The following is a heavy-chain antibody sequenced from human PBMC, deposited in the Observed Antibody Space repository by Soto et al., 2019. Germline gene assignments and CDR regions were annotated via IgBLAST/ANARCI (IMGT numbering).Heavy chain of an antibody. CDR2: INSDGSST. Sequence: GGSLRLSCAASGFTFSSYWMHWVRQAPGKGLVWVSRINSDGSSTSYADSVKGRFTISRDNAKNTLYLQMNSLRAEDTAVYYCARDGFLEWGRYYYYMDVWGKGTTVTVSS. CDR3: ARDGFLEWGRYYYYMDV. D-gene: IGHD3-3*01. CDR1: GFTFSSYW. J-gene: IGHJ6*03. V-gene: IGHV3-74*01.